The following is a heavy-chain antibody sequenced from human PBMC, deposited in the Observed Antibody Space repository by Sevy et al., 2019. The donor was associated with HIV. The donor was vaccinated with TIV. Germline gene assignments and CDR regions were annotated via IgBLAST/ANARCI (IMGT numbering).Heavy chain of an antibody. V-gene: IGHV3-7*01. CDR3: ARCQPDNYYHDGTVYYGLLFDH. CDR1: GFTFGDYW. Sequence: GESLKISCADSGFTFGDYWLTWVRQVPGKGLEWVANIKQGGSETYYADSVKGRFSISRDNAKNSLYLQMNSLRAEDTAVYYCARCQPDNYYHDGTVYYGLLFDHWGQGALVTVSS. D-gene: IGHD3-9*01. CDR2: IKQGGSET. J-gene: IGHJ4*02.